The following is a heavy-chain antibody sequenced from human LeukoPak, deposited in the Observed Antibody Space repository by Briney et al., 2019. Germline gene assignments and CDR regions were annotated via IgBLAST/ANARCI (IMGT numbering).Heavy chain of an antibody. V-gene: IGHV3-74*01. CDR2: IKTYGSST. J-gene: IGHJ4*02. CDR3: VSDTALGY. CDR1: GFTFSNYW. Sequence: GWSLRLSCAASGFTFSNYWMHWVRQAHGNGLVWVSRIKTYGSSTFYADSVKGRFTISRNNDKKTMYLQMNSLRVEDTAVYYCVSDTALGYWGQGTLVTVSS. D-gene: IGHD5-18*01.